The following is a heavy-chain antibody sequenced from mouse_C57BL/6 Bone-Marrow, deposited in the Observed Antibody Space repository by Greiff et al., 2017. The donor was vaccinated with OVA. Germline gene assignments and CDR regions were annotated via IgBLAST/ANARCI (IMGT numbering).Heavy chain of an antibody. J-gene: IGHJ3*01. CDR2: IRNKANGYTT. CDR3: ARSNSWFAY. CDR1: GFTFTDYY. V-gene: IGHV7-3*01. Sequence: EVQLVESGGGLVQPGGSLSLSCAASGFTFTDYYMSWVRQPPGKALEWLGFIRNKANGYTTEYSASVKGRFTISRDNSQSILYLQMNALRAEDSATYYCARSNSWFAYWGQGTLVTVSA.